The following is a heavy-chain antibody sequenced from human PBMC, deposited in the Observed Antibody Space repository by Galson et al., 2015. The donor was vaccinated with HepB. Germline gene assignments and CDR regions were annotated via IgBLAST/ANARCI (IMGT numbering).Heavy chain of an antibody. V-gene: IGHV3-15*01. Sequence: SLRLSCAASGFTFSNAWMSWVRQAPGKGLEWVGRIKSKTDGGTTDYAAPVKGRFTISRDDSKNTLYLQMNSLKTEDTAVYYCTTLSMVRGGSMDVWGQGTTVTVSS. CDR1: GFTFSNAW. CDR2: IKSKTDGGTT. J-gene: IGHJ6*02. CDR3: TTLSMVRGGSMDV. D-gene: IGHD3-10*01.